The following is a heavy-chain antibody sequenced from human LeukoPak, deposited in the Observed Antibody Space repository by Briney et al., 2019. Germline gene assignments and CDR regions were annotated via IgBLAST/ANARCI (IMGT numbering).Heavy chain of an antibody. CDR1: GGSISSSSYY. Sequence: SETLSLTCTVSGGSISSSSYYWGWIRQPPGKGLGWIGSIYYSGSTYYNPSLKSRVTISVDTSKNQFSLKLSSVTAADTAVYYCASLGDDYGDPTPFDYWGQGTLVTVSS. V-gene: IGHV4-39*01. CDR3: ASLGDDYGDPTPFDY. D-gene: IGHD4-17*01. J-gene: IGHJ4*02. CDR2: IYYSGST.